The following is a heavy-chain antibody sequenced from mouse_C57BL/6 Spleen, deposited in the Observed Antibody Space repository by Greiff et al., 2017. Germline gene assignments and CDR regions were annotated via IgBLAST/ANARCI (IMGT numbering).Heavy chain of an antibody. D-gene: IGHD2-3*01. Sequence: QVQLQQSGPGLVAPSQSLSITCTVSGFSLTSYGVDWVRQSPGKGLEWLGVIWGVGSTNYNSALKSRLSISKDNSKSQVFLKMNSLQTDDTAMYYGASLDGYPFAYWGQGTLVTVSA. CDR2: IWGVGST. V-gene: IGHV2-6*01. CDR1: GFSLTSYG. J-gene: IGHJ3*01. CDR3: ASLDGYPFAY.